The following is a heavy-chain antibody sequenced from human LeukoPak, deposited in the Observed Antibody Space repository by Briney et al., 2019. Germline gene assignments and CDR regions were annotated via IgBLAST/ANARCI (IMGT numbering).Heavy chain of an antibody. CDR1: GDSISSYY. Sequence: PSETLSLTCTVPGDSISSYYWSWIRQPAGKGLEWIGRIYTSGTTNYNPSLKSRVTMSVDASKNQFSLKLSSVTAADTAVYYCARGFGSSWYYFDYWGQGTLVTVSS. D-gene: IGHD6-13*01. CDR3: ARGFGSSWYYFDY. V-gene: IGHV4-4*07. CDR2: IYTSGTT. J-gene: IGHJ4*02.